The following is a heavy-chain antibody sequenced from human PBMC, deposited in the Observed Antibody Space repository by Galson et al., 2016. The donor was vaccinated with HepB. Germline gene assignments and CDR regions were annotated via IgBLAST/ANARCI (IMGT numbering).Heavy chain of an antibody. D-gene: IGHD6-13*01. CDR3: ARDPNAAATGTWG. CDR1: GFTLRNYP. CDR2: IYSGGGT. J-gene: IGHJ4*02. Sequence: SLRLSCAASGFTLRNYPMSWVRQAPGKGLEWVSSIYSGGGTDYADSVKGRFTISRDSSTNTLYLQMNSLRAEDTAVYYCARDPNAAATGTWGWGQGTLVTVSS. V-gene: IGHV3-53*01.